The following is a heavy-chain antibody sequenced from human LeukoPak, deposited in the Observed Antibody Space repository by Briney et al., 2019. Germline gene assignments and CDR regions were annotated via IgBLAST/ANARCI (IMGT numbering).Heavy chain of an antibody. V-gene: IGHV3-9*01. CDR3: AREGTAMEIDY. J-gene: IGHJ4*02. CDR2: ISWNSGSI. D-gene: IGHD5-18*01. Sequence: PGGSLRLSCAASGFTFDDYAMHWVRQAPGKVLEWVSGISWNSGSIGYADSVKGRFTISRDNAKNSLYLQMNSLRAEDTAVYYCAREGTAMEIDYWGQGTLVTVSS. CDR1: GFTFDDYA.